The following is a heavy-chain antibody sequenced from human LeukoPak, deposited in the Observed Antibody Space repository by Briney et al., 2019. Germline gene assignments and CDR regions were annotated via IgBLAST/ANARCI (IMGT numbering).Heavy chain of an antibody. V-gene: IGHV3-9*01. J-gene: IGHJ4*02. D-gene: IGHD2-15*01. CDR3: ARYCSGGSCYPGY. CDR2: ISWNSGSI. CDR1: GFTFDDHA. Sequence: GGSLRRYCEASGFTFDDHAMHWVRQAPGKGLEWVSGISWNSGSIGYADSVKGRFTISRDNAKNSLYLQMNSLRAEDTAVYYCARYCSGGSCYPGYWGQGTLVTVSS.